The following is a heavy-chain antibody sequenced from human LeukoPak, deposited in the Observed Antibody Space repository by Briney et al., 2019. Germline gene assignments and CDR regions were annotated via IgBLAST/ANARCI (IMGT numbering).Heavy chain of an antibody. D-gene: IGHD3-22*01. V-gene: IGHV1-46*01. J-gene: IGHJ4*02. Sequence: ASVKVSRKASGYTVTSYYMHWVRNAPGQGLGRVGIINTSGRRTSYAQKFQRRVTMTREPSTSTLYMELSSLRSEDTVVYCCARGRPVITMIVVAYFDYWGQGTLVTVSS. CDR1: GYTVTSYY. CDR3: ARGRPVITMIVVAYFDY. CDR2: INTSGRRT.